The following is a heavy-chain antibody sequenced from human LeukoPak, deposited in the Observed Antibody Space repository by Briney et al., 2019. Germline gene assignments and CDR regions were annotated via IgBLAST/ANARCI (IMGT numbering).Heavy chain of an antibody. CDR3: ARADYYDSSGYYSGAFDI. J-gene: IGHJ3*02. CDR1: GGSISTYY. Sequence: PSETLSLTCTVSGGSISTYYGNWIRQAPGKGLEWIGYIYYSGSTNYNPSLKSRVTISVDTSKNQFSLKLSSVTAADTAVYYCARADYYDSSGYYSGAFDIWGQGTKVTVSS. D-gene: IGHD3-22*01. V-gene: IGHV4-59*01. CDR2: IYYSGST.